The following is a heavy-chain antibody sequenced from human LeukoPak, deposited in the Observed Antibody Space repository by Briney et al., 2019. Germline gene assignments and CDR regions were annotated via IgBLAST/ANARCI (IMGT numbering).Heavy chain of an antibody. CDR2: ISTYNGNT. CDR3: ARPAKGAYYYYYMDV. Sequence: ASVKVSCKASGNSLPTYGITWVRRAPGQGLEWMGWISTYNGNTQYGQNFQGRVSMTRDTSTNTAYLELRGLRSNDTAVYFCARPAKGAYYYYYMDVWGKGTTVTVSS. J-gene: IGHJ6*03. D-gene: IGHD2-2*01. V-gene: IGHV1-18*01. CDR1: GNSLPTYG.